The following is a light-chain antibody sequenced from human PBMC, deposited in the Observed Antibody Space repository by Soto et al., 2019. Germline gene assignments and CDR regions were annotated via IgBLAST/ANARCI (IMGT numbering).Light chain of an antibody. CDR1: SSNIGAGYD. CDR2: ANN. CDR3: QSYDSSRSPLYV. Sequence: SVLTQPPSVSGAPGRRVSISCTGSSSNIGAGYDVHWYQHLPGTAPKLLIYANNNRPSGVPDRFSGSKSGTSASLAITGLQAEDEADYYCQSYDSSRSPLYVFGTGTKVTVL. J-gene: IGLJ1*01. V-gene: IGLV1-40*01.